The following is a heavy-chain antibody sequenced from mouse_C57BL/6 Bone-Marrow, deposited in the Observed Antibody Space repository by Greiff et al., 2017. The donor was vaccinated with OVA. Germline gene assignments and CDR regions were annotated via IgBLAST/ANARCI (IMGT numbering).Heavy chain of an antibody. CDR3: TVLCTTPYYYDMDD. CDR1: GFTFSNYW. V-gene: IGHV6-3*01. Sequence: EVQLVESGGGLVQPGGSMKLSCVASGFTFSNYWMNWVRQSPEKGLEWVAQIRLKSDNYATHYAESVKGRFTISRDDSKSSVYLQMNSLRAEDTGIYYCTVLCTTPYYYDMDDWGQGTSVTVSS. CDR2: IRLKSDNYAT. J-gene: IGHJ4*01. D-gene: IGHD1-1*01.